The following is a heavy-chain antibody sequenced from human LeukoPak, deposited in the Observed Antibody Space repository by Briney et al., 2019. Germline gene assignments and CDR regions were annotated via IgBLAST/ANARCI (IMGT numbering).Heavy chain of an antibody. CDR2: ISGDGSST. J-gene: IGHJ4*02. CDR3: VYQVQGVVK. V-gene: IGHV3-64*05. D-gene: IGHD3-3*01. Sequence: GGSLRLSCEASGFTFSSYSMNWVRQAPGKGLEYVSGISGDGSSTYYADSVKGRFTISRDNSKNTLYVQMTSLRAEDTAVYYCVYQVQGVVKWGQGTLVTVSS. CDR1: GFTFSSYS.